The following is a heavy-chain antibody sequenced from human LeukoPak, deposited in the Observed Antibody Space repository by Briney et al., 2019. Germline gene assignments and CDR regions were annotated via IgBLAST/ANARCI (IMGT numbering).Heavy chain of an antibody. J-gene: IGHJ4*02. Sequence: GGSLRLSCAASGFTFSSYAMSWVRQAPGKGLEWVSGISGSGGSTYYADSVKGRFTISRDNSKNTLYLQMNSLRVEDTAVYYCAKAAYDYSNHCFEYWGQGTLVTVSS. CDR1: GFTFSSYA. CDR2: ISGSGGST. D-gene: IGHD4-11*01. V-gene: IGHV3-23*01. CDR3: AKAAYDYSNHCFEY.